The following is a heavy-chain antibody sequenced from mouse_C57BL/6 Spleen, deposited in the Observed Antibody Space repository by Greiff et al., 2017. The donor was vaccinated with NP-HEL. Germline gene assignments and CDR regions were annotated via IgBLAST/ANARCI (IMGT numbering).Heavy chain of an antibody. CDR3: TRKAWLRFYYLDY. CDR2: IDPETGGT. CDR1: GYTFTDYE. J-gene: IGHJ2*01. V-gene: IGHV1-15*01. Sequence: LVESGAELVRPGASVTLSCKASGYTFTDYEMHWVKQTPVHGLEWIGAIDPETGGTAYNQKFKGKAILTADKSSSTAYMELRSLTSEDSAVYYCTRKAWLRFYYLDYWGQGTTLTVSS. D-gene: IGHD2-2*01.